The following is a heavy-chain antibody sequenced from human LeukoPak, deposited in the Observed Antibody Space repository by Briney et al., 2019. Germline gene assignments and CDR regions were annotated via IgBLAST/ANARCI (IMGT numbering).Heavy chain of an antibody. V-gene: IGHV1-2*02. Sequence: ASVKVSCKASGYTLTGYYMHWVRQAPGQGLEWMGWINPNSGGTNYAQKFQGRVTMTRDTSISTAYMELSRLRSDDAAVYYCARDPHGDYQAFDIWGQGTMVTVSS. D-gene: IGHD4-17*01. CDR1: GYTLTGYY. CDR3: ARDPHGDYQAFDI. CDR2: INPNSGGT. J-gene: IGHJ3*02.